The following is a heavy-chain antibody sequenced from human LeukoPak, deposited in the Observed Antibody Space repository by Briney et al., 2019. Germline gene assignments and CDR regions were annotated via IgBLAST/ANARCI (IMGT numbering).Heavy chain of an antibody. CDR3: ARSSILWFGELLSPPDY. CDR1: GYTFTGYY. J-gene: IGHJ4*02. D-gene: IGHD3-10*01. V-gene: IGHV1-3*03. CDR2: INAGNGNT. Sequence: ASVRVSCKASGYTFTGYYMHWVRQAPGQRLEWMGWINAGNGNTKYSQEFQGRVTITRDTSASTAYMELSSLRSEDMAVYYCARSSILWFGELLSPPDYWGQGTLVTVSS.